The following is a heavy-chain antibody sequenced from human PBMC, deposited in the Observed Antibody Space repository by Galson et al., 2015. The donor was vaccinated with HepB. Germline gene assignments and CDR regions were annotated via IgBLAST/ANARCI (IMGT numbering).Heavy chain of an antibody. D-gene: IGHD1-14*01. CDR3: ARDRNTAHGYYIGMDV. CDR2: ISVTSSTI. V-gene: IGHV3-11*04. J-gene: IGHJ6*02. Sequence: SLRLSCAASGFTFSDYYMSWIRQAPGKGLEWVSCISVTSSTIYYADSMKGRFTLSRDNAKNSLYLQMNSLRAEDTAVYYCARDRNTAHGYYIGMDVWGLGTTVTVSS. CDR1: GFTFSDYY.